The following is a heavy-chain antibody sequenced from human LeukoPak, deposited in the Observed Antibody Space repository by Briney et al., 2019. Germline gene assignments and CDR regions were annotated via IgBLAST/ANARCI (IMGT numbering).Heavy chain of an antibody. CDR1: GFTFSSYS. J-gene: IGHJ5*02. CDR2: ISSGSSYI. D-gene: IGHD2-2*01. Sequence: GGSLRPSCAASGFTFSSYSMNWVRQAPGKGLEWVSSISSGSSYIYYADSVKGRFTISRDNAKNSLYLQMNSLRAEDTAVYYCARGVMPQLPDWFDPWGQGTLVTVSS. V-gene: IGHV3-21*01. CDR3: ARGVMPQLPDWFDP.